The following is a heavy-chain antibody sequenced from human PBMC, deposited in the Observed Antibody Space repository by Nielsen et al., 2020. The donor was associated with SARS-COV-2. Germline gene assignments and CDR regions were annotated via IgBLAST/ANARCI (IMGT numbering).Heavy chain of an antibody. CDR1: GFTFDDYA. V-gene: IGHV3-33*03. J-gene: IGHJ6*02. D-gene: IGHD4-17*01. CDR3: AKDTETYYYGMDV. CDR2: IWYDGSNK. Sequence: GGSLRLSCAASGFTFDDYAMHWVRQAPGKGLEWVAVIWYDGSNKYYADSVKGRFTISRDNAKNSLYLQMNSLRAEDTALYYCAKDTETYYYGMDVWGQGTTVTVSS.